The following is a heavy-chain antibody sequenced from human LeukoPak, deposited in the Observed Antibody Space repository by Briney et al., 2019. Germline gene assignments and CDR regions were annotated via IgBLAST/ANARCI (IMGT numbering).Heavy chain of an antibody. V-gene: IGHV3-30*02. D-gene: IGHD3-22*01. CDR1: GFTFTDYW. Sequence: GGSLRLSCTTSGFTFTDYWMTWVRQAPGKGLEWVAFIRYDGSNKYYADSVKGRFTISRDNSKNTLYLQMNSLRAEDTAVYYCAKTLLRMIVVVITPYFDYWGQGTLVTVSS. CDR2: IRYDGSNK. CDR3: AKTLLRMIVVVITPYFDY. J-gene: IGHJ4*02.